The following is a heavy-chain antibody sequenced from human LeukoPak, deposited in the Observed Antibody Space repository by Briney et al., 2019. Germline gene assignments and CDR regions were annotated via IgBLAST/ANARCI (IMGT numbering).Heavy chain of an antibody. D-gene: IGHD2-21*02. CDR2: INPNNGAT. J-gene: IGHJ4*02. Sequence: ASVKVSCKASGYTFAGYYMHRVPQAPGQALEWMGRINPNNGATDYPQKFQGRVTMTRDTSISAAYMELRRLRSDDTAVYYCARVSQGDNATPFDYWGQGTLVTVSS. CDR1: GYTFAGYY. V-gene: IGHV1-2*06. CDR3: ARVSQGDNATPFDY.